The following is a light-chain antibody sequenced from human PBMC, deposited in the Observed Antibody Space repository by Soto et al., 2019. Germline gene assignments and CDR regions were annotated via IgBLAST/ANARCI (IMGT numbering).Light chain of an antibody. CDR1: QDISNY. J-gene: IGKJ4*01. Sequence: DIQMTQSPSSLSASVGDRVTITCQASQDISNYLNWYQQKPGKAPKLLIYDASNLETGGPSRFSGSGSGTXXXXXXXSLQPEDIATYYCQQYDNLPLTFGGGTKVEIK. CDR2: DAS. V-gene: IGKV1-33*01. CDR3: QQYDNLPLT.